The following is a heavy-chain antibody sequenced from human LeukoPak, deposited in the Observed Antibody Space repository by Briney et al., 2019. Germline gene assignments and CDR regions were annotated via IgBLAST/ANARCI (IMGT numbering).Heavy chain of an antibody. V-gene: IGHV4-59*08. D-gene: IGHD3/OR15-3a*01. Sequence: PSETLSLTCTVSGGSISSYYWSWIRQPPGKGLEWIGYIYYSGSTNYNPSLKSRVTISVDTSKNQFSLKLRSVTAADTAVYYCARHFGTRGQGTLVTVSS. CDR2: IYYSGST. CDR1: GGSISSYY. J-gene: IGHJ4*02. CDR3: ARHFGT.